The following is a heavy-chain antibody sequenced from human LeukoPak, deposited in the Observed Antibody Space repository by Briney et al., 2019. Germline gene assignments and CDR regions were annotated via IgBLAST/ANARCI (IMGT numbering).Heavy chain of an antibody. CDR2: ISWNSGII. V-gene: IGHV3-9*01. CDR3: AMSTVSSGFDR. D-gene: IGHD4-17*01. Sequence: GRSLRLSCAAYGYIFDDYAMYWVRQAPGKGLEWVSGISWNSGIIDYADSVKGRFTISRDNAKNSLYLQMNSLRAEDTAFYYCAMSTVSSGFDRWGQGTLVTVSS. J-gene: IGHJ4*02. CDR1: GYIFDDYA.